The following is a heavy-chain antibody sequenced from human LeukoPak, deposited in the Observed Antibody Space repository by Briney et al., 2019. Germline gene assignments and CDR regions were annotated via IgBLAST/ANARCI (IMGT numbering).Heavy chain of an antibody. CDR1: GFTFSDYY. Sequence: GGSLRLSCAASGFTFSDYYMSWIRQAPGKGLEWVSYISSSSSYANYTDSVKGRFTISRDNAKNSLYLQMNSLRAEDTAVYYCAREGRGDFRFQIDYWGQGTLVTVSS. J-gene: IGHJ4*02. V-gene: IGHV3-11*06. CDR3: AREGRGDFRFQIDY. D-gene: IGHD2/OR15-2a*01. CDR2: ISSSSSYA.